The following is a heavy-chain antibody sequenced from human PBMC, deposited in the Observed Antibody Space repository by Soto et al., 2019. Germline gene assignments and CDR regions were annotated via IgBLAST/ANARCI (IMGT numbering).Heavy chain of an antibody. CDR1: GGSISSSSYY. Sequence: QLQLQESGPGLVKPSETLSLTCTVSGGSISSSSYYWGWIRQPPGKGLEWIGSIYYSGSTYYNPSPXXRVPISVDTSQXXXSXXLRSVTAADTAVYSCARHLGPQQLVRVYYYYGMDVWGQGTTVTVSS. CDR2: IYYSGST. J-gene: IGHJ6*02. V-gene: IGHV4-39*01. D-gene: IGHD6-13*01. CDR3: ARHLGPQQLVRVYYYYGMDV.